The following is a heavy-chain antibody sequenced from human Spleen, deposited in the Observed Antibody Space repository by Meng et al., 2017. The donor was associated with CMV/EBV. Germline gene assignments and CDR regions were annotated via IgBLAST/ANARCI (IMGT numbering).Heavy chain of an antibody. CDR1: GGTFSSYA. CDR3: ARVPDSRAPEDDY. Sequence: PGGTFSSYAINWVLQAPGHGLEWIGNIIPMFRKTTYAQKFQGRVTITTGESSGTVFMELSSLTLDDTAIYFCARVPDSRAPEDDYWGQGTLVTVSS. J-gene: IGHJ4*02. V-gene: IGHV1-69*05. D-gene: IGHD6-6*01. CDR2: IIPMFRKT.